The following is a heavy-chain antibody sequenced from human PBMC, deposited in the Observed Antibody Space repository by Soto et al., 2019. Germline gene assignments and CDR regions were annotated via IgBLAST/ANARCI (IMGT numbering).Heavy chain of an antibody. CDR1: GFVFLNYA. CDR3: ARVGNYGDSPYYNYATDV. D-gene: IGHD4-17*01. Sequence: QVQLVESGGGVVQPGKSLRLSCTASGFVFLNYAFHWVRQAPGKGLEWVAVISYDGSDLFYADSVKGRFTISRDNSRDTLYLQMNSLRAADTAVYYCARVGNYGDSPYYNYATDVWGQGTTVTVSS. V-gene: IGHV3-30*14. J-gene: IGHJ6*02. CDR2: ISYDGSDL.